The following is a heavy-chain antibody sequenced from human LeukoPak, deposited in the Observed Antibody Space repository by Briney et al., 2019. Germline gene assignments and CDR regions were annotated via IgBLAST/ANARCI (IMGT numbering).Heavy chain of an antibody. CDR3: ARDPEGYGSGWSHFDY. CDR2: IYHSGST. J-gene: IGHJ4*02. CDR1: GGSISSGGYY. V-gene: IGHV4-30-2*01. D-gene: IGHD6-19*01. Sequence: SETLSLTCTVSGGSISSGGYYWSWIRQPPGKGLEWIGYIYHSGSTYYNPSLKSRVTISVDTSKNQFSLKLSSVTAADTAVYYCARDPEGYGSGWSHFDYWGQGTLVTVSS.